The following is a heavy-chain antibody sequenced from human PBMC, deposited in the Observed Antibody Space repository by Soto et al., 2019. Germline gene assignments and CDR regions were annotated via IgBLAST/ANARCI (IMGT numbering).Heavy chain of an antibody. V-gene: IGHV3-23*01. D-gene: IGHD3-16*01. J-gene: IGHJ4*01. CDR3: AKDYFRGAVPHQLLAY. CDR2: IIDSGDVT. CDR1: XXTFSNYA. Sequence: PGXSXXXXXAXSXXTFSNYAMSWVRQAPGKGLEWVSGIIDSGDVTYYSDSVKGRFSISRDNSKSTLYLQMDSLRAEDTAIYYCAKDYFRGAVPHQLLAYWGHGTLVTVSS.